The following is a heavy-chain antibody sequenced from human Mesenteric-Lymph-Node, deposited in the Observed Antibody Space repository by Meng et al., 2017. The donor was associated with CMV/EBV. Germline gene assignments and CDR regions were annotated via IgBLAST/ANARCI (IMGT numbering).Heavy chain of an antibody. CDR1: GLTFSSYS. CDR2: ISSSSSSV. V-gene: IGHV3-21*04. Sequence: GESLKISCEVSGLTFSSYSMTWVRQAPGRGLEWVASISSSSSSVYYADSVKGRFTISRDNAKNSLFLLMNSLRVDDTAVYYCARDTVGIAAAGPGYWGQGTLVTVSS. J-gene: IGHJ4*02. D-gene: IGHD6-13*01. CDR3: ARDTVGIAAAGPGY.